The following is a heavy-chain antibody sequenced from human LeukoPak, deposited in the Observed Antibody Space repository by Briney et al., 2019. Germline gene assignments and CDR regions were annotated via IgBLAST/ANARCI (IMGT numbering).Heavy chain of an antibody. Sequence: KPSETLSLTCAVYGGSFSGYYWSWIRQPPGKGLEWIGEINHSGSTNYNPSLKSRVTISVDTSKNQFSLKLSPVTAADTAVYYCARGHGTGFYYYYGMDVWGQGTTVTVSS. J-gene: IGHJ6*02. V-gene: IGHV4-34*01. CDR1: GGSFSGYY. D-gene: IGHD3/OR15-3a*01. CDR3: ARGHGTGFYYYYGMDV. CDR2: INHSGST.